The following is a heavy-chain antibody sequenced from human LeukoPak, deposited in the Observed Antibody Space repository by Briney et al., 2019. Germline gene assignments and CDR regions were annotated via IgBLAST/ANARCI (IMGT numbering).Heavy chain of an antibody. D-gene: IGHD3-22*01. CDR3: ARVGYYDSSGYWN. Sequence: VASVKVSCKASGYTFTGYYMHWVRQAPGQGLEWMGWINPNSGGTNYAQKFQGRVTMTRDTSISTAYMELSRLRSDDTAVYYCARVGYYDSSGYWNWAQGTLVTVS. CDR2: INPNSGGT. V-gene: IGHV1-2*02. CDR1: GYTFTGYY. J-gene: IGHJ4*02.